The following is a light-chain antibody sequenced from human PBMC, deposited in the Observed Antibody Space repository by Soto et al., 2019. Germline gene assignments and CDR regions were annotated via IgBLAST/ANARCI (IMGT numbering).Light chain of an antibody. V-gene: IGKV1-5*01. CDR2: DAS. J-gene: IGKJ4*01. Sequence: DIQMTQSPSTLSASVGDRVTITCRASQSISSWLAWYQQKPGKAPKLLIYDASSLERGVPSRFSGSGSGTEFTLTIRHLQPDDFATYYCQQYNSYPLTFGGGTKVEIK. CDR1: QSISSW. CDR3: QQYNSYPLT.